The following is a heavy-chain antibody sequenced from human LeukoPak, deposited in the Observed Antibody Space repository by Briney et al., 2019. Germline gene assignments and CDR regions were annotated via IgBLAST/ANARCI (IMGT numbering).Heavy chain of an antibody. J-gene: IGHJ4*02. CDR3: ARDKWELTGY. Sequence: GASVKVSCKASGYTFTSYGISWVRQAPGQGLEWMGWINPNSGGTNYAQKFQGRVTMTRDTSISTAYMELSRLRSDDAAVYYCARDKWELTGYWGQGTLVTVSS. D-gene: IGHD1-26*01. CDR2: INPNSGGT. V-gene: IGHV1-2*02. CDR1: GYTFTSYG.